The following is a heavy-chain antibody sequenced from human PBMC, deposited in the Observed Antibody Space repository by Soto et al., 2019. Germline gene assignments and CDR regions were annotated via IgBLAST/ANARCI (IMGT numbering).Heavy chain of an antibody. Sequence: SETLSLTCSVSGGTISSYYWSWIRQPPGKGLEWIGYIYSRGTTSYNPSLKSRATILVDTSRNQFSLRLTSVTATDTAVYYCATGRISRGLDVWGQGTTVTVSS. CDR3: ATGRISRGLDV. V-gene: IGHV4-59*12. CDR2: IYSRGTT. CDR1: GGTISSYY. J-gene: IGHJ6*02.